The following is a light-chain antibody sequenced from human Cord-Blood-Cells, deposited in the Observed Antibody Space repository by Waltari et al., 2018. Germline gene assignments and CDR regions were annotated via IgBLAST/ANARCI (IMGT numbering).Light chain of an antibody. Sequence: ELVMTHSQATLSVSPGERATLSCRASQSVSSNLAWYQQKPGQAPRLLIYGASTRATGIPARFSGSGSGTEFTLTISSLQSEDFAVYYCQQYNNWPPYTFGQGTKLEIK. CDR2: GAS. J-gene: IGKJ2*01. V-gene: IGKV3-15*01. CDR1: QSVSSN. CDR3: QQYNNWPPYT.